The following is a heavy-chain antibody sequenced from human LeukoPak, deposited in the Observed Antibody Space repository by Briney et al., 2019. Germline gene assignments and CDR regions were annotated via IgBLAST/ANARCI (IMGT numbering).Heavy chain of an antibody. CDR3: ANGGSMAHEKIHN. J-gene: IGHJ4*02. V-gene: IGHV3-23*01. D-gene: IGHD2/OR15-2a*01. CDR1: GFTFSTFG. CDR2: ISDTGGYT. Sequence: GGSLRLSCVASGFTFSTFGMSWVRQAPGKGLEWVSSISDTGGYTYYADSMKGRFTISRDNSKNTLYLQMNSLRAEDTAVYHCANGGSMAHEKIHNWGQGTLVTVSS.